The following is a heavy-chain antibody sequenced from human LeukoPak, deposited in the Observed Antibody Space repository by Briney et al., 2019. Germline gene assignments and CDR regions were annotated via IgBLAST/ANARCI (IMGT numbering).Heavy chain of an antibody. D-gene: IGHD6-19*01. J-gene: IGHJ4*02. V-gene: IGHV4-34*01. CDR2: INHSVGT. CDR3: AREGLSGIAVDGWVQRLFDY. Sequence: LGTPSLSSAVSVGSFSGYYWSCVRGPPRRGLEWVGEINHSVGTNYNQSLKSRVTISVGTSKNQFSLKLSSVTAAGTAVYYCAREGLSGIAVDGWVQRLFDYWGQGTLVTVSS. CDR1: VGSFSGYY.